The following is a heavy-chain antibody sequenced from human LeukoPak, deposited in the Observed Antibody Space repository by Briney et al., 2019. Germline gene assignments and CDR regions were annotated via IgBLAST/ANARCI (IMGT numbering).Heavy chain of an antibody. CDR3: ARAGGYCGRISCPYYSDY. D-gene: IGHD2-15*01. J-gene: IGHJ4*02. CDR1: GYTFTDYY. CDR2: INPNSGGT. V-gene: IGHV1-2*02. Sequence: ASVKVSCKASGYTFTDYYMHWVRQAPGQGLEWMGWINPNSGGTNYAQKFQGRVTMTRNTSISTAYMELSSLRSEDTAVYYCARAGGYCGRISCPYYSDYWGQGSLVAVSS.